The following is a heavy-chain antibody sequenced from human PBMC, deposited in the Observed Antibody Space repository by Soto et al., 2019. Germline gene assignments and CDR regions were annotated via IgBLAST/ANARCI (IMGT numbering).Heavy chain of an antibody. CDR1: GYTFTSYG. Sequence: QVQLVQSGAEVKKPGASVKVSCKASGYTFTSYGISWVRQAPGQGLEWMGWISAYNGNTNYAQKLKGRVTMTTDTSTSTAYMELRSLRSDDTAVYYCARDRYDFWSGWGPYYYYGMDVWGQGTTVTVSS. CDR2: ISAYNGNT. CDR3: ARDRYDFWSGWGPYYYYGMDV. V-gene: IGHV1-18*04. J-gene: IGHJ6*02. D-gene: IGHD3-3*01.